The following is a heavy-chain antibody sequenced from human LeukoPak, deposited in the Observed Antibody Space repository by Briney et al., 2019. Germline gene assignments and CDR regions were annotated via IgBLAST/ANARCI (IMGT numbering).Heavy chain of an antibody. CDR3: AGGSNYVDYYGMDV. V-gene: IGHV1-69*13. J-gene: IGHJ6*02. CDR1: GGTFSSYA. D-gene: IGHD4-11*01. CDR2: IIPIFGTA. Sequence: ASVKVSCKASGGTFSSYAISWVRQAPGQGLEWMGGIIPIFGTANYAQKFQGRVTITADESTSTAYMELSSLRSEDTAVYYWAGGSNYVDYYGMDVWGQGTTVTVSS.